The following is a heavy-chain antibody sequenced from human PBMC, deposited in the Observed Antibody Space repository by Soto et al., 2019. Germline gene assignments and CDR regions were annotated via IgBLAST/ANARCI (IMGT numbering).Heavy chain of an antibody. Sequence: EVQLLESGGGLRQPGGSLRLSCAASGFTFSNYGMNWVRQAPGKGLEWVSGISTNGDTANYADSVKGRFTISRDNSKNALYMQMNGLRPEDTAVYYCAKDLSRWPHYAFDSWGQGTLVTVSS. V-gene: IGHV3-23*01. CDR1: GFTFSNYG. D-gene: IGHD4-17*01. CDR3: AKDLSRWPHYAFDS. J-gene: IGHJ5*01. CDR2: ISTNGDTA.